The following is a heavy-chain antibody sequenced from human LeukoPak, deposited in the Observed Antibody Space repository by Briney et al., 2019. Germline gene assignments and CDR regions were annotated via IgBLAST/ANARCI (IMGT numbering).Heavy chain of an antibody. CDR3: ATVFDL. Sequence: GGSLRLSRAASGFTVTSNWIHWVRQAPGKGLVWASRIDDAGSGTSYADSVKGRFTISRDTAKNTVYLQMNSLRVDDTAVYYCATVFDLWGQGTLVTVSS. V-gene: IGHV3-74*01. CDR2: IDDAGSGT. CDR1: GFTVTSNW. J-gene: IGHJ4*02.